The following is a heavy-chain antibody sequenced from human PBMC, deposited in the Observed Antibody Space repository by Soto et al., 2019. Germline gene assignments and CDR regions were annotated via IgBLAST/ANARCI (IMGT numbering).Heavy chain of an antibody. V-gene: IGHV4-39*01. J-gene: IGHJ6*02. CDR1: SGSISSNSYL. CDR3: ARQGRNTKIVILRHYATDF. CDR2: ILYSGDT. D-gene: IGHD3-22*01. Sequence: SETLSLTCIVSSGSISSNSYLWGWIRQPPGKGLEWIGAILYSGDTYYSESLKSRVTMSVDTAKNQFSLKLNSVTAADTAVYYCARQGRNTKIVILRHYATDFWGQGTAVTVSS.